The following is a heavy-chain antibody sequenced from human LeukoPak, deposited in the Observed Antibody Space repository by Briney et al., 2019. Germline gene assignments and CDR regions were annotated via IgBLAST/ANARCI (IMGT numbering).Heavy chain of an antibody. CDR2: ISGSGGST. D-gene: IGHD1-26*01. V-gene: IGHV3-23*01. J-gene: IGHJ4*02. CDR3: AAALSYSGSYYDY. Sequence: AGGSLRLSCAASGFTFTSYAMSWVRQAPGKGLEWVSAISGSGGSTYYADSVRGRFTISRDNSKNTLYLQMNSLRAEDTAVYYCAAALSYSGSYYDYWGQGTLVTVSS. CDR1: GFTFTSYA.